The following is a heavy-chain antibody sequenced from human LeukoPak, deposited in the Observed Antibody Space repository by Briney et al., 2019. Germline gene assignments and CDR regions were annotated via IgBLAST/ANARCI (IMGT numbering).Heavy chain of an antibody. D-gene: IGHD6-19*01. CDR2: IIPMFDTA. CDR1: GGTFSNYA. CDR3: ARLSTATRHWLAASDI. V-gene: IGHV1-69*06. Sequence: GSSVKVSCKASGGTFSNYAVTWVRQAPGQGLEWMGGIIPMFDTANYAQQFQGRVTITADKSTSTAYMDLSSLRSEDTAVYYCARLSTATRHWLAASDIWGQGTVVTVSS. J-gene: IGHJ3*02.